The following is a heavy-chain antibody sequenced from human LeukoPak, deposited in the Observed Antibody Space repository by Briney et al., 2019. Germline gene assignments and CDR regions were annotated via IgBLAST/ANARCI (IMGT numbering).Heavy chain of an antibody. J-gene: IGHJ4*02. CDR1: GLTFSSSV. V-gene: IGHV3-23*01. CDR2: INSDENT. Sequence: PGGSLRLSCAASGLTFSSSVLSWARQAPGKGLEWVSTINSDENTYYADSVEGRFTISRDTSKNTLYLQMNSLRAEDTAVYYCATTEYQLLHLVYWGQGTLVTVSS. CDR3: ATTEYQLLHLVY. D-gene: IGHD2/OR15-2a*01.